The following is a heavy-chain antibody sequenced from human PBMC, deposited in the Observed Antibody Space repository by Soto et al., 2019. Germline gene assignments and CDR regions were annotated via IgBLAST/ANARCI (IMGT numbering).Heavy chain of an antibody. CDR3: EKATTVAAYVRFDP. J-gene: IGHJ5*02. CDR1: GGSFSGYY. V-gene: IGHV4-34*01. Sequence: SETLSLTCAVYGGSFSGYYWSWIRQPPGKGLEWIGEINHSGSTNYNPSLKSRVTISVDTSKNQFSLKLGSVTAADTAVFFCEKATTVAAYVRFDPWGQGTLVTVSS. CDR2: INHSGST. D-gene: IGHD2-15*01.